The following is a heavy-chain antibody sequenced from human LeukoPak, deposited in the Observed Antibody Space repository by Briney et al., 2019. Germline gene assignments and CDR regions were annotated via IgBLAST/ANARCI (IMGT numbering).Heavy chain of an antibody. CDR2: ISGSGGST. V-gene: IGHV3-23*01. D-gene: IGHD3-10*01. CDR1: GFTFSNAW. CDR3: AKGRGSYLLDY. Sequence: GGSLRLSCAASGFTFSNAWMSWVRQAPGKGLEWVSAISGSGGSTYYADSVKGRFTISRDNSKNTLYLQMNSLRAEDTAVYYCAKGRGSYLLDYWGQGTLVTVSS. J-gene: IGHJ4*02.